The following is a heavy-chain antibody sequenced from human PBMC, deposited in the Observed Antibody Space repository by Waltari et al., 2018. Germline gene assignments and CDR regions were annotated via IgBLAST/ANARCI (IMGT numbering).Heavy chain of an antibody. CDR1: GYTFTSYA. CDR3: ARVATYYYYYGMDV. Sequence: QVQLVQSGAEVKKPGASVKVSCKASGYTFTSYAMHWVRQAPGQRLEWMGWINAGNGNTKYSQKFQGRVTITRDTSASTAYMEVSSLRSEDTAVYYCARVATYYYYYGMDVWGQGTTVIVSS. CDR2: INAGNGNT. V-gene: IGHV1-3*01. J-gene: IGHJ6*02.